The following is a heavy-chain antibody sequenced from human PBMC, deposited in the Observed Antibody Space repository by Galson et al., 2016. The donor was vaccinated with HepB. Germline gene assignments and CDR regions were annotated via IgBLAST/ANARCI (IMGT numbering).Heavy chain of an antibody. CDR3: VRGASGYAPHFDY. CDR2: ISSHNSNI. D-gene: IGHD5-12*01. Sequence: SLRLSCAASGFTFNYYGMIWVRPAPGKGLEWVSFISSHNSNIYYADSVNGRFTISRDNAYDSLYLQMNSLRVEATAVYYCVRGASGYAPHFDYWGQGTLVTVSS. J-gene: IGHJ4*02. V-gene: IGHV3-21*01. CDR1: GFTFNYYG.